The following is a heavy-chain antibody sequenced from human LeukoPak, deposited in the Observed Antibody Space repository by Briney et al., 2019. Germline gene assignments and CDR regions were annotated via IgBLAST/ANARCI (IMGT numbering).Heavy chain of an antibody. CDR2: IYYSGST. CDR3: ARGGYCSTTSCYDLDP. CDR1: GGSIRSSSYY. J-gene: IGHJ5*02. Sequence: PSETLSLTCTVSGGSIRSSSYYWGWIRQPPGKGLEWLGSIYYSGSTYYNPSLKSRVTIPVDTSKNQFSLQLSSVTAADTAVYFCARGGYCSTTSCYDLDPWGQGTLVTVSS. D-gene: IGHD2-2*01. V-gene: IGHV4-39*07.